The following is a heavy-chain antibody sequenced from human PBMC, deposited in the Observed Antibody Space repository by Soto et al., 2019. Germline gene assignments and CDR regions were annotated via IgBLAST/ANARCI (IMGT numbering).Heavy chain of an antibody. CDR3: AISQDRGGRTTFIY. V-gene: IGHV3-9*01. CDR2: INWKSDI. D-gene: IGHD3-16*01. Sequence: GGSLRLSCAVSGFTFDDNAMHWVRQAPEKGLEWVSGINWKSDIGYADSVKGRFTFSRDNAENSLYLQMNSLRVEDTALYYCAISQDRGGRTTFIYWGQGTQVTVSS. CDR1: GFTFDDNA. J-gene: IGHJ4*02.